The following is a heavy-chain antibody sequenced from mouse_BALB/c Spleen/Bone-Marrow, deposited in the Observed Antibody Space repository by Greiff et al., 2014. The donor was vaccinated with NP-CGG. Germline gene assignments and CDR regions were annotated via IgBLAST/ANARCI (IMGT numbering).Heavy chain of an antibody. D-gene: IGHD2-1*01. J-gene: IGHJ3*01. CDR2: IHPNNGSS. V-gene: IGHV1-18*01. CDR3: ARRGIYYGFPC. CDR1: GYTFTEYT. Sequence: VQLQQSGPELVKPGASVKISCKTSGYTFTEYTMHWVKQSHGKSLEWIGDIHPNNGSSNYNLKFKGKATLTVDKSSSTAYMELRSLTSDDSALYYCARRGIYYGFPCWAQGTLVAVSA.